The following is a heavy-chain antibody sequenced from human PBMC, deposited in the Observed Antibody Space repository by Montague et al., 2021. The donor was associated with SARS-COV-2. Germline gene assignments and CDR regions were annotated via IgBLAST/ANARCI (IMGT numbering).Heavy chain of an antibody. CDR1: GYSISSGYN. V-gene: IGHV4-38-2*02. D-gene: IGHD3-10*01. Sequence: SETLSLTCTVSGYSISSGYNWGWIRQPPGKGLEWIGSIYHSGSTYYNPSLKGRVTISVDTSKNQFSLKLSSVTAADTAVYYCARDCYDYGSGSYQRWFDPWGQGTLVTVSS. CDR3: ARDCYDYGSGSYQRWFDP. J-gene: IGHJ5*02. CDR2: IYHSGST.